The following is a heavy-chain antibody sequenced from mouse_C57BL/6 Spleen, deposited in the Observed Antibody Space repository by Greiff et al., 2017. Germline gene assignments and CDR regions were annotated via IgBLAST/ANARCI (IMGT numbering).Heavy chain of an antibody. CDR2: IYPGDGDT. V-gene: IGHV1-80*01. Sequence: QVQLQQSGAELVKPGASVKISCKASGYAFSSYWMNWVKQRPGKGLEWIGQIYPGDGDTNYNGKFKGKATLTADKSSSTAYLQLSSLTSEDTAVYYCTTPTTVVATPYWYFDVWGTGTTVTVSS. CDR1: GYAFSSYW. J-gene: IGHJ1*03. CDR3: TTPTTVVATPYWYFDV. D-gene: IGHD1-1*01.